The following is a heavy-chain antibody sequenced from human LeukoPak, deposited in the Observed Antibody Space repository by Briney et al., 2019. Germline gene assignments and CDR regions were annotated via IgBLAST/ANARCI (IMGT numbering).Heavy chain of an antibody. CDR3: AKDRCSNGIGCYYYYMDV. D-gene: IGHD2-8*01. J-gene: IGHJ6*03. CDR1: GFPFSAYG. V-gene: IGHV3-30*02. Sequence: GGSLRLSCVGSGFPFSAYGMNWVRQAPGKGLEWVAYIQYDGSNEQFADSVKGRFSISRDSSKNILYLQVNSLRAEDTAVYYCAKDRCSNGIGCYYYYMDVWGKGTTVTISS. CDR2: IQYDGSNE.